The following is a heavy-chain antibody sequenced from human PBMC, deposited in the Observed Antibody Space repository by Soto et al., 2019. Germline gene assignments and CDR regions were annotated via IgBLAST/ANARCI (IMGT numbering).Heavy chain of an antibody. CDR1: GDSFSSYA. J-gene: IGHJ4*02. V-gene: IGHV1-69*01. Sequence: QVQLVQSGAELKKPGSSVRVSCKISGDSFSSYAISSVRQAPGEGLEWVGGIIPIFETANYAQKFQGRVTITAVESTTTAYMEVTRLRPEDTAIFYCAASDSSSWQHDYWGQGTLITVSS. D-gene: IGHD6-13*01. CDR3: AASDSSSWQHDY. CDR2: IIPIFETA.